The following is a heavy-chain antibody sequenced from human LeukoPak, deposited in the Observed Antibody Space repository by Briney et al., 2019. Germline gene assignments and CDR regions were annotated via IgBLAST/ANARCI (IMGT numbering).Heavy chain of an antibody. D-gene: IGHD4-23*01. CDR2: ISSGSSYT. CDR1: GFTFSDYY. V-gene: IGHV3-11*03. CDR3: ARLRVDYGGNFFDL. Sequence: GGSLRLSCAASGFTFSDYYMSWLRQAPGKGLEWVSYISSGSSYTNYADSVKGRFTISRDNAKNSLYLQMNSLRAEDTAVYYCARLRVDYGGNFFDLWGRGTLVTVS. J-gene: IGHJ2*01.